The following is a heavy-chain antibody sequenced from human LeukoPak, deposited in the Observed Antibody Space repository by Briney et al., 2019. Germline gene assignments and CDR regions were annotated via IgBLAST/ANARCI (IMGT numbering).Heavy chain of an antibody. J-gene: IGHJ5*02. CDR2: INPNSGGT. CDR1: GYTFTGYY. Sequence: GASVKVSCKASGYTFTGYYMHWVRQAPGQGLEWMGWINPNSGGTNYAQKFQGRVTMTRDTSISTAYMELSRLRSDDTAVYYCARDPNPALYYYDSSGYRSSFWFDPWGQGTLVTVSS. CDR3: ARDPNPALYYYDSSGYRSSFWFDP. V-gene: IGHV1-2*02. D-gene: IGHD3-22*01.